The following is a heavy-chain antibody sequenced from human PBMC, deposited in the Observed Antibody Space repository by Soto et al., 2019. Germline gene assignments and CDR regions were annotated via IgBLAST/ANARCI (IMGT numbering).Heavy chain of an antibody. CDR1: GGTFSSFT. Sequence: QVQLVQSGAEVKKPGSLVKVSCKASGGTFSSFTISWVRQAPGQGLEWMGGFIRVSGPAHYAQQFQGRVTLTADESSNTTYMELSSLRSADTAVYYCAKMICSGGSCYSGWFDPWGQGTLVIVAS. J-gene: IGHJ5*02. V-gene: IGHV1-69*01. CDR2: FIRVSGPA. D-gene: IGHD2-15*01. CDR3: AKMICSGGSCYSGWFDP.